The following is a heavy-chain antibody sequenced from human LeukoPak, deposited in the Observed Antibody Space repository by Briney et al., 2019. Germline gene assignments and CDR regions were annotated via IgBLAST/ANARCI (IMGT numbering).Heavy chain of an antibody. V-gene: IGHV4-38-2*01. CDR2: IYHSGST. CDR1: GYSISSGYY. CDR3: ASSGVVVPAVDFDY. J-gene: IGHJ4*02. Sequence: PSETLSLTCAVSGYSISSGYYWGWIRQPPGKGVEWIGSIYHSGSTYYNPSLKSRVTISVDTSKNQFSLKLSSVTAADTAVYYCASSGVVVPAVDFDYWGQGTLVTVSS. D-gene: IGHD2-2*01.